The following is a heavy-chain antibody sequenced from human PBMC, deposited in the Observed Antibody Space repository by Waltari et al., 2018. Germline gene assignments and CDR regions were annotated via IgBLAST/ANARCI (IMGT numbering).Heavy chain of an antibody. D-gene: IGHD1-26*01. J-gene: IGHJ4*02. CDR1: GGSFRGCY. CDR3: AREELPRGACYFDY. Sequence: QVQLQQWGAGLLKPSETLSLTCAVHGGSFRGCYWSWIRQPPVKGLEWIGELNHSVSTNYNPSLKSRVTISVDTSKNQFSLKLSSVTAAATAVYYCAREELPRGACYFDYWGQGTLVTVSS. V-gene: IGHV4-34*01. CDR2: LNHSVST.